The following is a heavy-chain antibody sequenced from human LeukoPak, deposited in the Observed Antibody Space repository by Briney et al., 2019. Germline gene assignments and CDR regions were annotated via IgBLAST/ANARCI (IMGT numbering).Heavy chain of an antibody. J-gene: IGHJ5*02. CDR2: IKQDGSEK. V-gene: IGHV3-7*01. D-gene: IGHD4-17*01. CDR3: ARAPGEGWFDP. Sequence: GGSLRLSCAASGFTFSSYWMSWVRQAPGKGLEWVASIKQDGSEKYYVDSVKGRFTIFRDNAKNSLYLQMNSLRAEDTALYYCARAPGEGWFDPWGQGTLVTVSS. CDR1: GFTFSSYW.